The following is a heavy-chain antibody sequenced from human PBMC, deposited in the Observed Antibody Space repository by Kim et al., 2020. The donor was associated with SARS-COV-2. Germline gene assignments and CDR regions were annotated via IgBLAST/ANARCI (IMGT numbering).Heavy chain of an antibody. Sequence: GGSLRLSCAASGFTFSSYAMHWVRQAPGKGLEWVAVISYDGSNKYYADSVKGRFTISRDNSKNTLYLQMNSLRAEDTAVYYCARDGSSSWFGAVAGYFDYWGQGTLVTVSS. CDR1: GFTFSSYA. CDR2: ISYDGSNK. J-gene: IGHJ4*02. D-gene: IGHD6-13*01. CDR3: ARDGSSSWFGAVAGYFDY. V-gene: IGHV3-30*04.